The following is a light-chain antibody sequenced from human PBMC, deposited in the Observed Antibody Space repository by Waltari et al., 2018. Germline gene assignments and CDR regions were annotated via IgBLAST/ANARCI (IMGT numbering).Light chain of an antibody. V-gene: IGKV3-20*01. J-gene: IGKJ1*01. Sequence: EIVLTQSPGTASLSPGDRVTLSCRASQSVGSSSLAWYQQKPGQAPRLVIYRASRRDTGIPERFSGSGSGTDFSLTISRMEPEDFAVYYCQQHGTLPATFGQGTKVEIK. CDR3: QQHGTLPAT. CDR1: QSVGSSS. CDR2: RAS.